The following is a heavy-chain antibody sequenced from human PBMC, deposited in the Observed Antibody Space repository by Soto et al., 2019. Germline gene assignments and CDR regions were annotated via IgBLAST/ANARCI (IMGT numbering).Heavy chain of an antibody. CDR3: ARDLIAARPEYYFDY. D-gene: IGHD6-6*01. J-gene: IGHJ4*02. CDR1: GFTFSRYA. Sequence: QVPLVESGGGVVQPGRSLRLSCAASGFTFSRYAMHWVRQTPGKGLEWVAIIWNDGSKKFYTDSVEGRFTISRDNSKNTLYLQLNSLRAEDTALYYCARDLIAARPEYYFDYWGQGTLVTVSS. CDR2: IWNDGSKK. V-gene: IGHV3-33*01.